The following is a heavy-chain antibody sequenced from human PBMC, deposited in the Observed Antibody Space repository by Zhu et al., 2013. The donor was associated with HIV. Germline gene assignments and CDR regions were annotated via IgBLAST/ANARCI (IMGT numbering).Heavy chain of an antibody. CDR2: IIPIFGTA. Sequence: QVQLVQSGAEVKKPGSSVKVSCKASGGTFSSYAISWVRQAPGQGLEWMGGIIPIFGTANYAQKFQGRVTITADESTSTAYMELSSLRSEDTAVYYCARDLELSGYEPPYYYYMDVWGKGTTVTVSS. J-gene: IGHJ6*03. CDR3: ARDLELSGYEPPYYYYMDV. D-gene: IGHD5-12*01. V-gene: IGHV1-69*01. CDR1: GGTFSSYA.